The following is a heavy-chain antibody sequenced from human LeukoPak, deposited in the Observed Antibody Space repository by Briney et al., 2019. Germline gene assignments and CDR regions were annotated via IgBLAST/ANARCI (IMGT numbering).Heavy chain of an antibody. V-gene: IGHV1-69*13. CDR2: IIPIFGTT. Sequence: ASVKVSCKASGGTFSSYAISWVRQAPGQGLEWMGGIIPIFGTTNYAQKFQGRVTITADESTSTAYMELSSLRSEDTAVYYCARVFGCSSIYCYNWFDSWGQGTLVTVSS. CDR3: ARVFGCSSIYCYNWFDS. J-gene: IGHJ5*01. CDR1: GGTFSSYA. D-gene: IGHD2-2*01.